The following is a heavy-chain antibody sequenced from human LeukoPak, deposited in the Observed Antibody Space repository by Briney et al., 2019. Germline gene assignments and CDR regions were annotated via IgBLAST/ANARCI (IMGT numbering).Heavy chain of an antibody. J-gene: IGHJ4*02. D-gene: IGHD1-26*01. V-gene: IGHV4-34*01. CDR3: ARFSSGSYDY. Sequence: SETLSLTCAVYGGSFSGYYWSWIRQPPGKGLEWIGEINHSGSTNYNPSLKSRVTISVDASKNQFSLKLSSVTAADTAVYYCARFSSGSYDYWGQGTLVTVSS. CDR2: INHSGST. CDR1: GGSFSGYY.